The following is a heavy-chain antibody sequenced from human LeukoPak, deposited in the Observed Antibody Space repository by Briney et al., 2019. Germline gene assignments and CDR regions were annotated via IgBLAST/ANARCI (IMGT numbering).Heavy chain of an antibody. CDR1: GFTFSSYA. D-gene: IGHD3-22*01. Sequence: GALRLSCAASGFTFSSYAMNWVRQAPGKGLEWVAVVSYDGRDKYYAESVKGRFTISRDNSKNTLYLQMNSLRAEDTAVYYCASSYDTSGHQDYWGQGTLVTVSS. CDR3: ASSYDTSGHQDY. V-gene: IGHV3-30*04. J-gene: IGHJ4*02. CDR2: VSYDGRDK.